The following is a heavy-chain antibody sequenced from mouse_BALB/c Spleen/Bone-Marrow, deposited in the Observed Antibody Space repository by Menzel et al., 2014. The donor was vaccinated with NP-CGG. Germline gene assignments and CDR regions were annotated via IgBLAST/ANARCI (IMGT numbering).Heavy chain of an antibody. J-gene: IGHJ3*01. CDR2: ISGGGSYT. Sequence: EVQLVESGGGLVKSGGSLKLSCAASGFTFSNYGMSWVRQTPEKRLEWVATISGGGSYTFYSDSVKGRFTISRDNAKNNLYLQLSSLRSEGTALYYCARHAYYDQTEVSFVYWGQGTLVTVSA. CDR1: GFTFSNYG. V-gene: IGHV5-9-2*01. D-gene: IGHD2-4*01. CDR3: ARHAYYDQTEVSFVY.